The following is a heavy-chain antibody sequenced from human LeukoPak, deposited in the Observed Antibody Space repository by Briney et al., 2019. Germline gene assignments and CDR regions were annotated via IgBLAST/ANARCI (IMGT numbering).Heavy chain of an antibody. D-gene: IGHD1-26*01. J-gene: IGHJ4*02. CDR1: GGSISSYY. CDR3: ARQGGVGATRYFDY. Sequence: SETLSLTCTVSGGSISSYYWSWIRQPLGKGLEWIGYIYYSGSTNYNPSLKSRVTISVDTSKNQFSLKLSSVTAADTAVYYCARQGGVGATRYFDYWGQGTLVTVSS. CDR2: IYYSGST. V-gene: IGHV4-59*08.